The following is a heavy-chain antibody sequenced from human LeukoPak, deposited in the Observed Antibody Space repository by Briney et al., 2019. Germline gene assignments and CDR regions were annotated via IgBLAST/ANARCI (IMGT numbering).Heavy chain of an antibody. V-gene: IGHV1-69*05. Sequence: GASVKVSCKASGGTFSSYAISWVRQAPGQGLEWMGGIIPIFGTANYAQKFQGRVTITTDESTSTAYMELSSLRSEDTAVYYCARARLDYYGSGSSLYDYWGQGTLVTVSS. CDR2: IIPIFGTA. CDR1: GGTFSSYA. D-gene: IGHD3-10*01. J-gene: IGHJ4*02. CDR3: ARARLDYYGSGSSLYDY.